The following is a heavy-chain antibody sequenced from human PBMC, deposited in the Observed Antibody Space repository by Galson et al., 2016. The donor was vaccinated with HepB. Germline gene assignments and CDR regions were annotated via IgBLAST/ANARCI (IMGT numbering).Heavy chain of an antibody. Sequence: ETLSLTCAVYGGSFNGYYWTWIRQSPGKGLEWIGEIDHGGVTSYNPSLKSRVRISVDTSERQFSLKVTSVHAADTAVYYCARGSLVASADVWGQGTTVTVSS. CDR2: IDHGGVT. CDR1: GGSFNGYY. V-gene: IGHV4-34*01. CDR3: ARGSLVASADV. J-gene: IGHJ6*02. D-gene: IGHD2-2*01.